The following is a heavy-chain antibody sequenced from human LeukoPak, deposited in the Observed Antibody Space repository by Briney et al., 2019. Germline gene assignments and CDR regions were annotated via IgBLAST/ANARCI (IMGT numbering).Heavy chain of an antibody. Sequence: TGGSLRLSCAASGFTFSSAWMSWVRQAPGKGLEWVGRIKSETDGGTTDYAAPVKGTFTISRDDSENTLYLRMNSLKTEDTAVYYCTRRSSAAGRQYFDYWGQGTLVTVSS. J-gene: IGHJ4*02. CDR2: IKSETDGGTT. CDR3: TRRSSAAGRQYFDY. CDR1: GFTFSSAW. V-gene: IGHV3-15*07. D-gene: IGHD6-13*01.